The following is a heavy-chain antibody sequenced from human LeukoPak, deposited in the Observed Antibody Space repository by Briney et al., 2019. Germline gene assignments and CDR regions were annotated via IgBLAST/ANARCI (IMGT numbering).Heavy chain of an antibody. CDR2: IKQDGSEK. D-gene: IGHD3-22*01. V-gene: IGHV3-7*01. Sequence: GGTLRLSCAASGFTFSSYGMSWVRQAPGKGLEWVANIKQDGSEKYYVDSVKGRFTISRDNAKNSLYLQMNSLRAEDTAVYYCAREPYYYDSSGYSHYYYYMDVWGKGTTVTVSS. CDR3: AREPYYYDSSGYSHYYYYMDV. CDR1: GFTFSSYG. J-gene: IGHJ6*03.